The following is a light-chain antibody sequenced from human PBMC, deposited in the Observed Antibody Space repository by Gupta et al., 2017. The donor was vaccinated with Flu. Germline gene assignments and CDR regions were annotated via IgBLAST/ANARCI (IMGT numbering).Light chain of an antibody. CDR2: EDF. J-gene: IGLJ1*01. CDR3: QAWDDGGDHVH. CDR1: NIGSKS. Sequence: SYVLTHPLSVSVPPGQTASITCGGNNIGSKSVHWYQQKPGQAPVLVVYEDFDRPSGIPERFSGSNSGNTATLTISRAEARDEADYYCQAWDDGGDHVHFGTGTKLTVL. V-gene: IGLV3-21*02.